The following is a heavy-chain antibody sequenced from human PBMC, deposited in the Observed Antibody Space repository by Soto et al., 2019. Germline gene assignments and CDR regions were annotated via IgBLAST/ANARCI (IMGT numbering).Heavy chain of an antibody. CDR2: ISYDGSNK. J-gene: IGHJ4*02. D-gene: IGHD3-22*01. Sequence: QVQLVESGGGVVQPGRSLRLSCAASGFTFSSYGMHWVRQAPGKGLEWVAVISYDGSNKYYADSVKGRFTISRDNSKNTLYLQMNSLRAEDTAVYYCAKPPSYYDSSGLVGYWGQGTLVTVSS. CDR3: AKPPSYYDSSGLVGY. CDR1: GFTFSSYG. V-gene: IGHV3-30*18.